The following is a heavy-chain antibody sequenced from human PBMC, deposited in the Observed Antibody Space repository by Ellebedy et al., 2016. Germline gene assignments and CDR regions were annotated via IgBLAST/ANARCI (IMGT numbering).Heavy chain of an antibody. CDR1: GFTFSSYS. Sequence: GESLKISCAASGFTFSSYSMNWVRQAPGKGLEWVSSISSSSSYIYYADSVKGRFTISRDNAKNSLYLQMNSLRAEDTAVYYCARLPYYDSSGYYYYYYGMDVWGQGTTVTVSS. D-gene: IGHD3-22*01. V-gene: IGHV3-21*01. CDR2: ISSSSSYI. J-gene: IGHJ6*02. CDR3: ARLPYYDSSGYYYYYYGMDV.